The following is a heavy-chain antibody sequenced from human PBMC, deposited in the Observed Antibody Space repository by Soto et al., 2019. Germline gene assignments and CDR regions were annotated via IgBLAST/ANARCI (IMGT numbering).Heavy chain of an antibody. J-gene: IGHJ4*02. CDR1: GGSVSSGNYY. CDR2: FYYTGST. CDR3: ARSMYYSDGSNYSPFDY. D-gene: IGHD3-22*01. V-gene: IGHV4-61*01. Sequence: SETLSLTCTVSGGSVSSGNYYWSWIRQPPGKGLEWIGYFYYTGSTNYNPSLKSPVTISIDASKNQFSLRLSSVTAADTAVYYCARSMYYSDGSNYSPFDYWGQGTRVTVSS.